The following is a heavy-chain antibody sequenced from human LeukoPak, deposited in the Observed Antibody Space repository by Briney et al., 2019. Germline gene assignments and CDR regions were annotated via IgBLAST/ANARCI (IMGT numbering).Heavy chain of an antibody. CDR3: ARGTIVVVPAAQAFDY. D-gene: IGHD2-2*01. CDR1: GFTFGDYA. Sequence: PGRSLRLSCAASGFTFGDYAMSWVRQAPGKGLEWVANIKLDGSEKNYVDSVKGRFTISRDNAKNSLYLQMNSLRAEDTAVYYCARGTIVVVPAAQAFDYWGQGTLVTVSS. J-gene: IGHJ4*02. V-gene: IGHV3-7*03. CDR2: IKLDGSEK.